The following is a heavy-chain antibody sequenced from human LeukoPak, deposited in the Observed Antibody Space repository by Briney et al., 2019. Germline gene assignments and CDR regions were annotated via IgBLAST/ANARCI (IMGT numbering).Heavy chain of an antibody. J-gene: IGHJ4*02. CDR1: DGSITTYY. D-gene: IGHD1-20*01. Sequence: SETLSLTCTVSDGSITTYYWSWIRQPPGKTLEWIGYIHYSGSTNYNPSLKSRVTMSLDTSKNQFSLKLGSVTAADTAVYYCASGAHNWNYVYWGQGTLVTVSS. CDR2: IHYSGST. V-gene: IGHV4-59*08. CDR3: ASGAHNWNYVY.